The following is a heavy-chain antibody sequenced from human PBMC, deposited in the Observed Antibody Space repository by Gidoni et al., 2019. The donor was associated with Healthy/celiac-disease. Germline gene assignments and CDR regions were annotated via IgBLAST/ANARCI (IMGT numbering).Heavy chain of an antibody. V-gene: IGHV3-66*01. CDR1: GFTVSTNY. J-gene: IGHJ6*02. CDR2: IYSGGST. D-gene: IGHD4-17*01. CDR3: ARESYGDYEERYYYYGMDV. Sequence: EVQLVESGGGLVQPGGSLRLSCAASGFTVSTNYMSWVRQAPGKGLEWVSVIYSGGSTYYADSVKGRFTISRDNSKNTLYLQMNSLRAEDTAVYYCARESYGDYEERYYYYGMDVWGQGTTVTVSS.